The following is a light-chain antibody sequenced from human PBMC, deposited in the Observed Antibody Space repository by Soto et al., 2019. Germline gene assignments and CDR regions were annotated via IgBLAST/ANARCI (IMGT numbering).Light chain of an antibody. CDR1: EGVGSS. CDR2: GAS. V-gene: IGKV3-15*01. J-gene: IGKJ1*01. Sequence: EFVLTQSPGTLSLSPGERVTLSCRASEGVGSSLAWYQQKPGQAPRVLIYGASTTAPGIPARFSGSGSGTEFTLTISSLQSEDSAVYHCQQYNDWPRTFGQGTKVDIK. CDR3: QQYNDWPRT.